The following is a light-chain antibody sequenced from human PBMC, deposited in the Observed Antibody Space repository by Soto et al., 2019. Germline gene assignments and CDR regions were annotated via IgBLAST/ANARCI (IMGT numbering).Light chain of an antibody. CDR3: CSYAGSSTDVV. J-gene: IGLJ2*01. Sequence: QSALTQPASVSGSXXXXXXISCTGTSSDVGSYNLVSWYQQHPGKAPKLMIYEGSKRPSGVSNRFSGSKSGNTASLTISGLQAEDEADYYCCSYAGSSTDVVFGGGTKLTVL. CDR1: SSDVGSYNL. CDR2: EGS. V-gene: IGLV2-23*01.